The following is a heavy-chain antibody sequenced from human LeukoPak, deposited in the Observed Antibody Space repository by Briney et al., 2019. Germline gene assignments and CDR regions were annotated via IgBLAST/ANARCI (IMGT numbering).Heavy chain of an antibody. V-gene: IGHV4-59*01. CDR1: GGSFHSYY. J-gene: IGHJ4*02. Sequence: SETLPLTCTVSGGSFHSYYWSWIRQPPGRGLEYIGYIYYTGSTNYNPSLKSRVTISVDMSKNQFSLKLSSVTAADTAVYYCARDPPGSGSFLDNWGQGTLVTVSS. D-gene: IGHD3-10*01. CDR2: IYYTGST. CDR3: ARDPPGSGSFLDN.